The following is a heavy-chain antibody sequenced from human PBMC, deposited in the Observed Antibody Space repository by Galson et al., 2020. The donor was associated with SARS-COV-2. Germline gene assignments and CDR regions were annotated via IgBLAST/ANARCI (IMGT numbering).Heavy chain of an antibody. CDR3: ARGATIFNTAMVTGLDY. Sequence: ASVTVSCKATGYTFTSYYMHWVRQAPGQGLEWMGIINPSGGSTSYAQKFQGRVTMTRDTSTSTVYMELSSLRSEDTAVYYCARGATIFNTAMVTGLDYWGQGTLVTGSS. D-gene: IGHD5-18*01. J-gene: IGHJ4*02. CDR1: GYTFTSYY. CDR2: INPSGGST. V-gene: IGHV1-46*01.